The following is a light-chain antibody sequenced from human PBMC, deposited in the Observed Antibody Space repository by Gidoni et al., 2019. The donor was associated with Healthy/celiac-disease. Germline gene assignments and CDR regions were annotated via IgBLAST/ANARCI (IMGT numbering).Light chain of an antibody. CDR2: GAS. J-gene: IGKJ3*01. CDR1: QSVGNSF. CDR3: QQYGSSPFT. Sequence: EIVLTQSPGTLSLSPGERATLSCRASQSVGNSFLAWYQQKPGQAPRLLIYGASSRATGIPDRFSGSGSGTDFTLTISRLEPEDVAVYYCQQYGSSPFTFGPGTKVDIK. V-gene: IGKV3-20*01.